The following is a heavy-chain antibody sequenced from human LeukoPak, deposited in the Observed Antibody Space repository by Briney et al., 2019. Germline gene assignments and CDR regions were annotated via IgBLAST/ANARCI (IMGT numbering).Heavy chain of an antibody. V-gene: IGHV1-2*02. CDR2: VNSNIGDT. CDR1: GYSFTGYY. J-gene: IGHJ4*02. CDR3: ARDVLGYDSSASD. D-gene: IGHD3-22*01. Sequence: EASVKVSFKASGYSFTGYYIHWVRQAPGQGLEWMGWVNSNIGDTYYAQKFRGRLAITRDKSITTVHIELSSLRSNDTAVYYCARDVLGYDSSASDWGQGTLVTVSS.